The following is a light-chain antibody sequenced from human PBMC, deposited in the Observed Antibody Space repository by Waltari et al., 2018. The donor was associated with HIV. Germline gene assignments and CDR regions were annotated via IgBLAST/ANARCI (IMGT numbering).Light chain of an antibody. J-gene: IGKJ5*01. CDR1: QSISSW. CDR2: KAS. CDR3: QQYNGYPIT. V-gene: IGKV1-5*03. Sequence: DIQMTQSPSTLSASVGDRVIITCRASQSISSWLAWYQQKPGKAPKLLIYKASSLESGVPSRFSGSGSGTEFTLTISSLQPDDFATYYCQQYNGYPITFGQGTRLEIK.